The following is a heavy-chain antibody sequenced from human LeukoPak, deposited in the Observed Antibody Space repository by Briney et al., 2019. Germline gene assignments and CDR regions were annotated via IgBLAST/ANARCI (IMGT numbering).Heavy chain of an antibody. D-gene: IGHD4-17*01. CDR2: IDPSDSYT. CDR1: GYSFTSYW. V-gene: IGHV5-10-1*01. J-gene: IGHJ6*02. CDR3: ATVTTIYYYYGMDV. Sequence: GESLKISCKGSGYSFTSYWITWVRQLPGKGLEWMGRIDPSDSYTNYSPSFQGHVTISPDKSISTAYLQWSSLKASDTAMYYCATVTTIYYYYGMDVWGQGTTVTVSS.